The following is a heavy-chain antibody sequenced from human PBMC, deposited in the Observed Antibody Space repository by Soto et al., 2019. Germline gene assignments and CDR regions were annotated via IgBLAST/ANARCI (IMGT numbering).Heavy chain of an antibody. Sequence: SETLSLTCAVSGGSISSGGYSWSWIRQPPGKGLEWIGYIYHSGSTYYNPSLKSRVTISVDRSKNQFSLKLSSVTAADTAVYYCARESVDTAGYYYYGMDLWGQGTTVTVAS. CDR2: IYHSGST. J-gene: IGHJ6*02. CDR1: GGSISSGGYS. D-gene: IGHD5-18*01. V-gene: IGHV4-30-2*01. CDR3: ARESVDTAGYYYYGMDL.